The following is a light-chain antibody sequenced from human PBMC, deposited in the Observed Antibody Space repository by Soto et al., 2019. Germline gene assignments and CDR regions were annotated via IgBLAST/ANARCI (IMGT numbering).Light chain of an antibody. CDR1: SSNIGAGYD. J-gene: IGLJ3*02. CDR2: LNN. V-gene: IGLV1-40*01. Sequence: QSALTQPPSVSGAPGQRVTISCTGSSSNIGAGYDVHWYQQIPGTAPKLLIYLNNNRPSGVPDRLSGSKSGTSASLAITGLQAEDEADYYCQSYDSSLSAWVFGGGTKVPVL. CDR3: QSYDSSLSAWV.